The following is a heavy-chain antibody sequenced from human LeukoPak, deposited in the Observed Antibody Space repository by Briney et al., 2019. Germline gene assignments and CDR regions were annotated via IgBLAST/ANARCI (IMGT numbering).Heavy chain of an antibody. V-gene: IGHV3-23*01. CDR2: ISGSGGST. J-gene: IGHJ6*03. CDR1: GFTLSIHA. D-gene: IGHD4-11*01. CDR3: AKHGSVTTAFYYYMDV. Sequence: GGSLRLSCAASGFTLSIHAMSWVRQAPGKGLEWVSVISGSGGSTYYADSVKGRFTISRDNSNNTLYLQMNSLKAEDTAVYYCAKHGSVTTAFYYYMDVWGKGTTVTVSS.